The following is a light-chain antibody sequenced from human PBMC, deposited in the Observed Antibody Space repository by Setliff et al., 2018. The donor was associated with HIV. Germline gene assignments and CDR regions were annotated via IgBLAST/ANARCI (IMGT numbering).Light chain of an antibody. Sequence: QSVLTQPPSASGTPGQRVTISCSGSSSNIGSNYVYWYQQLPGTAPKLLIYRNNQRPSGVPDRFSGSKSGTSASLAISGPRSEDEADYYCAAWDDTLSGYVFGTGTKVTV. V-gene: IGLV1-47*01. CDR2: RNN. CDR1: SSNIGSNY. CDR3: AAWDDTLSGYV. J-gene: IGLJ1*01.